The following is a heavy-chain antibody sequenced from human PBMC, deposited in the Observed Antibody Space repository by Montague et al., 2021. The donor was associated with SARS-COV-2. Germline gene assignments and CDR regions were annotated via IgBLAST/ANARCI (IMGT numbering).Heavy chain of an antibody. CDR2: IYFSGSA. J-gene: IGHJ6*02. CDR3: ASGIYPSGSYYNRYYYGLNI. CDR1: GGAISTSSFH. D-gene: IGHD3-10*01. Sequence: SETLSLTCTVSGGAISTSSFHWGWVRQSPGKGLEWIATIYFSGSAYYNPSLKSRVSISIDTSKNKFSLQLTSVTAADTATYYCASGIYPSGSYYNRYYYGLNIWGPGTTVIVSS. V-gene: IGHV4-39*01.